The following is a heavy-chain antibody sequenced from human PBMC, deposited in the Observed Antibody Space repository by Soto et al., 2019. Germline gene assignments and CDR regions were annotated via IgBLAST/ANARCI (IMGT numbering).Heavy chain of an antibody. CDR2: LIPMDGTP. CDR3: ATDGGSTSSSAYNYFMDV. V-gene: IGHV1-69*08. CDR1: GDTFSSYS. D-gene: IGHD3-16*01. Sequence: QAQLVQSGAEVKRPGSSVKVSCKASGDTFSSYSISWVRQAPGPGLEWMGRLIPMDGTPNYAQKFQGRVTFSADKSTSKAYMVLNSLISDDTAVYYCATDGGSTSSSAYNYFMDVWGKGTPVTVSS. J-gene: IGHJ6*03.